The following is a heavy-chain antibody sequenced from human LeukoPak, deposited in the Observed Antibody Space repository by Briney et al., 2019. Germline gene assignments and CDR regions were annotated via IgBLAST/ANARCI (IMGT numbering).Heavy chain of an antibody. Sequence: GGSLRLSCAASGFTVSSNYMSWVRQAPGKGLEWVSVIYSGGSTYYADSVKGRFTISRDNSKNTLYLQMNSLRAEDTAVYYCAKDSSGTYYYYYGMDVWGQGTTVTVSS. V-gene: IGHV3-66*01. CDR1: GFTVSSNY. CDR3: AKDSSGTYYYYYGMDV. CDR2: IYSGGST. J-gene: IGHJ6*02. D-gene: IGHD6-19*01.